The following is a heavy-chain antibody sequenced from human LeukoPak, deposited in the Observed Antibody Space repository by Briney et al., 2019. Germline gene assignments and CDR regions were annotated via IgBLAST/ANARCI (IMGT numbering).Heavy chain of an antibody. Sequence: ASVKVSCKASGYTFTSYAMNWVRQAPGQGLEWMGRINPNSGATNYAQNFQGRVTMTRDMSITTAYMELSRLTFDDTAVYYCARDYDYTGRSASDIWGQGTMVTVSS. D-gene: IGHD3-3*01. V-gene: IGHV1-2*06. CDR1: GYTFTSYA. J-gene: IGHJ3*02. CDR3: ARDYDYTGRSASDI. CDR2: INPNSGAT.